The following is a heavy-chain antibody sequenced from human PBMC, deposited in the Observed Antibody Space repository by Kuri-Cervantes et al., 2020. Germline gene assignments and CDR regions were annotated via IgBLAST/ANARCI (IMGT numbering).Heavy chain of an antibody. D-gene: IGHD3-22*01. CDR2: IYTSGST. CDR1: GGSISSYY. V-gene: IGHV4-4*07. CDR3: ARDTGDYYDSSGCLDY. Sequence: SETLSLTCTVSGGSISSYYWSWIRQPAGKGLEWIGRIYTSGSTNYSPSLKSRVTISVDKSKNQFSLKLSSVTAADTAVHYCARDTGDYYDSSGCLDYWGQGTLVTVSS. J-gene: IGHJ4*02.